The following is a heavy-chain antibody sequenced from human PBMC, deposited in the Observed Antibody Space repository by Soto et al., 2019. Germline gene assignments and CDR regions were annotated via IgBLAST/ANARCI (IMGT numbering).Heavy chain of an antibody. CDR3: ARDLTTSSSF. J-gene: IGHJ4*02. CDR2: IDSDGSST. Sequence: GGSLRLSCAASGFTFSSFWMHCVRQTPGKGLMWVSRIDSDGSSTAYADSVKGRFTISRDNAKSTLYLQMNSLRAEDTAVYYCARDLTTSSSFWGQGALVTVSS. CDR1: GFTFSSFW. D-gene: IGHD6-6*01. V-gene: IGHV3-74*01.